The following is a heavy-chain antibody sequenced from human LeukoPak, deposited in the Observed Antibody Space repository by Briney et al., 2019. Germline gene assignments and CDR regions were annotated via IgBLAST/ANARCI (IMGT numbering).Heavy chain of an antibody. CDR3: ARAVPAPGTPENAFDI. CDR2: ISRDGTQQ. D-gene: IGHD6-13*01. Sequence: GSLRLSCAASGFTFNNYAMHWVRQAPGEGLEWVAVISRDGTQQYYADSVKGRLTISRDNSQSTLYLHMNSLSTKDTALYYCARAVPAPGTPENAFDIWGQGTLVTVSS. V-gene: IGHV3-30*04. J-gene: IGHJ3*02. CDR1: GFTFNNYA.